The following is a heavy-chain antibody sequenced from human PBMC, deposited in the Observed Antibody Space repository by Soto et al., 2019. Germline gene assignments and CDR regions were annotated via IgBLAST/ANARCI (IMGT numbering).Heavy chain of an antibody. V-gene: IGHV4-30-4*01. CDR1: GGSISSGDYY. CDR2: IYYSGST. Sequence: SETLSLTCTVSGGSISSGDYYWSWIRQPPGKGLEWIGYIYYSGSTYYNPSLKSRVTISVDTSKNQFSLKLSSVTAADTAVYYCARATNKLWLDYWGQGTLVTVSS. CDR3: ARATNKLWLDY. D-gene: IGHD5-18*01. J-gene: IGHJ4*02.